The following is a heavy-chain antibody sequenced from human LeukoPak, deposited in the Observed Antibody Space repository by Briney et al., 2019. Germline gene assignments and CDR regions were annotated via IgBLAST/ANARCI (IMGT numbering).Heavy chain of an antibody. CDR1: GYTFTSYD. CDR2: MNPNSGNT. J-gene: IGHJ6*03. V-gene: IGHV1-8*03. D-gene: IGHD3-16*02. CDR3: ARGGYYDYVWGSYRYTQTSGYYYYMDV. Sequence: ASVKVSCKASGYTFTSYDINWVRQATGQGLEWMGWMNPNSGNTGYAQKFQGRVAITRNTSISTAYMELSSLRSEDTAVYYCARGGYYDYVWGSYRYTQTSGYYYYMDVWGKGTTVTVSS.